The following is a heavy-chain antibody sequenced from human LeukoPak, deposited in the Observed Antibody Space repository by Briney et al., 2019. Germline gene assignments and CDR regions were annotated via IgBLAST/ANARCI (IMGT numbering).Heavy chain of an antibody. Sequence: SETLSLTCTVSGYSISSGYYWGWIRQPPGKGLEWIGSIYHSGSTYYNPSLKSRVTISVDTSKNQFSLKLSSVTAADTAVYYCAREEVTKFDYWGQGTLVTVSS. J-gene: IGHJ4*02. V-gene: IGHV4-38-2*02. D-gene: IGHD2-21*02. CDR1: GYSISSGYY. CDR2: IYHSGST. CDR3: AREEVTKFDY.